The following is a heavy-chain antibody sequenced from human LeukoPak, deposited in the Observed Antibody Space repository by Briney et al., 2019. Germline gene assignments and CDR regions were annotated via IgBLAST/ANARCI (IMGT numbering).Heavy chain of an antibody. Sequence: PGGSLRLSSAASGFNFHSYGMHWVRQAPGKGLDWVAFVRYDGSIQYYADSVKGRFAISRDNSKDTVSLQMNSLRPEDTAVYYCGKGSSTSACPDYWGQGTLVTVSS. CDR3: GKGSSTSACPDY. CDR2: VRYDGSIQ. J-gene: IGHJ4*02. D-gene: IGHD6-19*01. CDR1: GFNFHSYG. V-gene: IGHV3-30*02.